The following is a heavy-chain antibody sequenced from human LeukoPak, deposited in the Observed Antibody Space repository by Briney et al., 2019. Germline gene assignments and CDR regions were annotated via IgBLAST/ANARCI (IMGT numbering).Heavy chain of an antibody. V-gene: IGHV3-64*01. J-gene: IGHJ3*02. D-gene: IGHD7-27*01. CDR1: GFTFSSYA. CDR2: ISSNGGST. CDR3: ARVFNPGVAFDI. Sequence: GGSLRLSCAASGFTFSSYAMHWVRQAPGRGLEYVSAISSNGGSTYYANSVKGRFTISRDNSKNTLYLQMGSLRAEDMAVYYCARVFNPGVAFDIWGQGTMVTVSS.